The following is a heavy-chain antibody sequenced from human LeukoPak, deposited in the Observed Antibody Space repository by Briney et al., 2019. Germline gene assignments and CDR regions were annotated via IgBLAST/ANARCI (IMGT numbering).Heavy chain of an antibody. CDR3: ARDQSNYYPYY. Sequence: PGGSLRLSCAASGFTFGDYWMTWVRQAPGKGLEWVANIKEDASEKYYVDSVKGRFTISRDNAKNSLYLQMNSLRAEDTAVYYCARDQSNYYPYYWGQGTLVTVSS. V-gene: IGHV3-7*01. CDR1: GFTFGDYW. D-gene: IGHD3-22*01. CDR2: IKEDASEK. J-gene: IGHJ4*02.